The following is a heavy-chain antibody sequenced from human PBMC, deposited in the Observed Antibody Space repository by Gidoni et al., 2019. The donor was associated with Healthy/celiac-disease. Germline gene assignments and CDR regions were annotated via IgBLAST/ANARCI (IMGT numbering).Heavy chain of an antibody. CDR1: GGSISSYY. D-gene: IGHD3-22*01. V-gene: IGHV4-59*01. Sequence: QVQLQESGPGLVKPSETLSLTCTVPGGSISSYYWSWIRQPPGKGLEWIGYIYYSGSTNYNPSLKSRVTISVDTSKNQFSLKLSSVTAADTAVYYCARERSSVWVTRYWYFDLWGRGTLVTVSS. J-gene: IGHJ2*01. CDR3: ARERSSVWVTRYWYFDL. CDR2: IYYSGST.